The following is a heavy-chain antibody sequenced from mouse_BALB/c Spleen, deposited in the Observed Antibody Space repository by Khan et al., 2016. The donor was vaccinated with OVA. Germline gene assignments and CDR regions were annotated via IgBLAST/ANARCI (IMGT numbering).Heavy chain of an antibody. CDR2: IWSDGTT. V-gene: IGHV2-6-1*01. Sequence: QVQLKQSGPGLAAPSQSLSITCTISGFSLTNYGVHWVRQPPGRGLEWLVVIWSDGTTTYNSALKSRLTITKDNSQSLVFLKMNSLQTDDTAIYFCARQPYYHYNIMDYWGQGTSVTVSS. D-gene: IGHD2-10*01. J-gene: IGHJ4*01. CDR3: ARQPYYHYNIMDY. CDR1: GFSLTNYG.